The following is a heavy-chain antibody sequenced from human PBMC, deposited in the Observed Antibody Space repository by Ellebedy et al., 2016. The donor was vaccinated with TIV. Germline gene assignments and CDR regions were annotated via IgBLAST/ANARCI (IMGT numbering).Heavy chain of an antibody. Sequence: SETLSLXCTVSGGSISSYYWSWIRQPPGKGLEWIGSIYHSGSTYYNPSLKSRVTISVDTSKNQFSLKLSSVTAADTAVYYCARGYYDDAFDIWGQGTMVTVSS. CDR1: GGSISSYY. CDR2: IYHSGST. D-gene: IGHD3-22*01. CDR3: ARGYYDDAFDI. J-gene: IGHJ3*02. V-gene: IGHV4-38-2*02.